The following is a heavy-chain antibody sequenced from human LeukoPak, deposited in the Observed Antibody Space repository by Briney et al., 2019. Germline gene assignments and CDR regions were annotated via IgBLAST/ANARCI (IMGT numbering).Heavy chain of an antibody. J-gene: IGHJ4*02. Sequence: SETLSLTCTVSGGSISSSSYYWGWIRQPPGKGLEWIGSIYYSGSTYYNPSLKSQVTISVDTSKNQFSLKLSSVTAADTAVYYCASSGYSSSWYGNYWGQGTLVTVSS. V-gene: IGHV4-39*01. CDR1: GGSISSSSYY. CDR2: IYYSGST. CDR3: ASSGYSSSWYGNY. D-gene: IGHD6-13*01.